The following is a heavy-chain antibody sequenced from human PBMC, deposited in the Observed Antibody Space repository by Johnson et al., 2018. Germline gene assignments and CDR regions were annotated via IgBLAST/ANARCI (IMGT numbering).Heavy chain of an antibody. D-gene: IGHD5-24*01. CDR1: GASISNYY. J-gene: IGHJ3*02. CDR2: IYHSGST. Sequence: QVQLQESGPGLVKPSETLSLTCTVSGASISNYYWSWIRQPPGKGLEWIGYIYHSGSTNSNPSPRSRVTILVDTSKLYFSLKLNSVTAADTAVYYCARVVDMATSDAFDIWGQGTMVTVSS. V-gene: IGHV4-59*01. CDR3: ARVVDMATSDAFDI.